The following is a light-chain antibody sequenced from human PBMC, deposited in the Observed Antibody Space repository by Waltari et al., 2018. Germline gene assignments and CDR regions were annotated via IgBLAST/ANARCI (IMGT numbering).Light chain of an antibody. V-gene: IGLV2-14*01. CDR2: DVN. CDR1: SSDVGFYDF. J-gene: IGLJ3*02. CDR3: SSYTRRSYWV. Sequence: QSALTQPASVSGSPGQSITISCTGTSSDVGFYDFVSWFQQHPGKPPKVMIYDVNNRPSGVSNRFSGSTSANTASLTISGLQAEDEADYYCSSYTRRSYWVFGGGTQLTVL.